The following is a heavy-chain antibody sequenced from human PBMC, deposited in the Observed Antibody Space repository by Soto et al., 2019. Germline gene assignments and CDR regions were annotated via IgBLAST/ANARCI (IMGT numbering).Heavy chain of an antibody. CDR1: GFTFSSYA. Sequence: GGSLRLSCEASGFTFSSYAMSWVRQAPGKGLEWVSAISGSGGSTYYADSVNGRFTISIDNPKNTLYLQMNSLRAEDTAVYYLAKSSGSLLRADSSGGYYFDYWGQGTLVTVSS. CDR2: ISGSGGST. CDR3: AKSSGSLLRADSSGGYYFDY. D-gene: IGHD6-19*01. V-gene: IGHV3-23*01. J-gene: IGHJ4*02.